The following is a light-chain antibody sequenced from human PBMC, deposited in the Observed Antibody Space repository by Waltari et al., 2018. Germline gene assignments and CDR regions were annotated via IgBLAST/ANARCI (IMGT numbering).Light chain of an antibody. CDR1: QSVIWDY. Sequence: EIVLTQSPRTLSLSPGERATLSCRTSQSVIWDYLASYQQKPGQAPRLLIYGASSRLTGTPDRFSGSGSGTDFTLTISRLEPEEFAVYYCQHYVNSLVTFGGGTKVEFK. CDR3: QHYVNSLVT. V-gene: IGKV3-20*01. CDR2: GAS. J-gene: IGKJ4*01.